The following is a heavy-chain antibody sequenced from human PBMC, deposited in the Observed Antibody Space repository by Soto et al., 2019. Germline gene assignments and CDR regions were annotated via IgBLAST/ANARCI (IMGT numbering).Heavy chain of an antibody. D-gene: IGHD1-1*01. J-gene: IGHJ6*02. V-gene: IGHV3-66*01. CDR2: IYSGGST. Sequence: GGSLRLSCAASGFTVSSNYMSWVRQAPGKGLEWVSVIYSGGSTYYADSVKGRFTISRDNSKNTLYLQMNSLRAEDTAVYYCASRILGYTNPIPYYYYGMDVWGQGTTVTVSS. CDR1: GFTVSSNY. CDR3: ASRILGYTNPIPYYYYGMDV.